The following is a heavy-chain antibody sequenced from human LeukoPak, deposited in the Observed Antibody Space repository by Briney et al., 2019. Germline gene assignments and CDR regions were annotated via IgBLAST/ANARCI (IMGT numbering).Heavy chain of an antibody. CDR3: AKGVGYYYYYGMDV. CDR2: ITTGGPNT. CDR1: GFTFSSYT. J-gene: IGHJ6*02. Sequence: GGSLRLSCTASGFTFSSYTMSWVRQAPGKGLKWVSTITTGGPNTYYADSVKGRFTVSRDDSKNTLYLQMNSLRAEDTAVYYCAKGVGYYYYYGMDVWGQGTTVTVSS. V-gene: IGHV3-23*01.